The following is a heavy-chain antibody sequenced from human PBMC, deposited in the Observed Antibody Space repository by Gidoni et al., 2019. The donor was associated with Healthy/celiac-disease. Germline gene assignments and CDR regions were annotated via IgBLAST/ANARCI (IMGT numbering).Heavy chain of an antibody. J-gene: IGHJ4*02. V-gene: IGHV3-21*01. CDR1: GFTFSSYG. CDR2: ISSSSSSI. Sequence: EVQLVESGGGLVKPGGSLRLSCAASGFTFSSYGMNWVRQAPGKGLEWVSSISSSSSSIYYADSVKGRFTISRDNAKNSLYLQMNSLRAEDTAVYYCARYYYDSSGYYNNLFDYWGQGTLVTVSS. D-gene: IGHD3-22*01. CDR3: ARYYYDSSGYYNNLFDY.